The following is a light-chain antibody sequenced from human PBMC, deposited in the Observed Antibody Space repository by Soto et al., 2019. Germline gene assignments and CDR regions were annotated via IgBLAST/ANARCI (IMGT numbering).Light chain of an antibody. CDR1: QSITNNY. J-gene: IGKJ5*01. V-gene: IGKV3-20*01. CDR3: QQYRTSPIT. Sequence: ETVLTQSPGTLSLSPGERATLPCRASQSITNNYLAWYQQKPGQAPRLLIYGASSRVTGIPDRFSGSGSGTDFTLTISRLEPEDFAVYYCQQYRTSPITFGQGTRLEIK. CDR2: GAS.